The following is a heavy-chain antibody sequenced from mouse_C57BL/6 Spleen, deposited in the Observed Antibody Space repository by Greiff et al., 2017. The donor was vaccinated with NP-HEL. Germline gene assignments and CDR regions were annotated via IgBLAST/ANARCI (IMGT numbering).Heavy chain of an antibody. CDR2: IDPSDSYT. V-gene: IGHV1-69*01. D-gene: IGHD1-1*01. Sequence: QVQLQQPGAELVMPGASVKLSCKASGYTFTSYWMHWVKQRPGQGLEWIGEIDPSDSYTNYNQKFKGKSTLTVDKSSSTAYMQLSSLTSEDSAVYYCASAYYYYGSSYPFDYWGQGTTLTVSS. CDR1: GYTFTSYW. J-gene: IGHJ2*01. CDR3: ASAYYYYGSSYPFDY.